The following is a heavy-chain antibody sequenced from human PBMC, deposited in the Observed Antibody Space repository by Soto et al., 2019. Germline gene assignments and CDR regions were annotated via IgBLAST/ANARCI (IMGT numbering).Heavy chain of an antibody. V-gene: IGHV3-21*06. CDR3: ARDLLEGYGHARQPDY. D-gene: IGHD5-18*01. CDR1: GFTFSAYS. CDR2: ITSSSTYI. Sequence: MRLSFVASGFTFSAYSMSWVRQAPGQGLEWVSSITSSSTYIYYTRSVEGRFTISRDDAKNSLHLQMNSLRAEDTAVYYCARDLLEGYGHARQPDYWGQGTLVTVSS. J-gene: IGHJ4*02.